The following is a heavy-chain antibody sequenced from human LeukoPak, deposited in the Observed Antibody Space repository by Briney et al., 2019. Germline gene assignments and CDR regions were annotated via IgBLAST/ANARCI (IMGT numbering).Heavy chain of an antibody. D-gene: IGHD2-15*01. V-gene: IGHV4-59*08. CDR1: GGSISSYY. Sequence: SETLSLTCTVSGGSISSYYWSWILQPPGKGLEWIGYIYYSGSTNYNPSLKSRVTISVDTSKNQFSLKLSSVTAADTAVYYCARLPRGYCSGGSCYGIDYWGQGTLVTVSS. CDR2: IYYSGST. CDR3: ARLPRGYCSGGSCYGIDY. J-gene: IGHJ4*02.